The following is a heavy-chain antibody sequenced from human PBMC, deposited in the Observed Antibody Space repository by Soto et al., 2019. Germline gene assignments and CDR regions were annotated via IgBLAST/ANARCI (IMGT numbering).Heavy chain of an antibody. CDR2: IYYTGST. CDR3: ARHPGYAVPTVYATHYFNY. Sequence: QLQLQESGPGLVKPSETLSLTCTVSGDSISSDNYYCGWIRQPPGKGLEWIGSIYYTGSTYYNPYLKSRVTMSVDTSKSQFSLKLSSVTAADTAVYYCARHPGYAVPTVYATHYFNYWGQGILVTVST. V-gene: IGHV4-39*01. D-gene: IGHD2-8*01. CDR1: GDSISSDNYY. J-gene: IGHJ4*02.